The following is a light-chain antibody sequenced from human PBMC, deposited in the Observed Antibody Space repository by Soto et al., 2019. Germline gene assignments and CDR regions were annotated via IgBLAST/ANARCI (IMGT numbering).Light chain of an antibody. J-gene: IGKJ3*01. Sequence: EIVLTQSPGTLSLSPGERATLSCRASQSVSSSYLAWYQQKPGQAPRLLIYGASIRVTGIPDRFSGSGSGTDFTLTISRLEPEDFAVYYCQQYGSSPLTVGPGTKVDIK. V-gene: IGKV3-20*01. CDR1: QSVSSSY. CDR3: QQYGSSPLT. CDR2: GAS.